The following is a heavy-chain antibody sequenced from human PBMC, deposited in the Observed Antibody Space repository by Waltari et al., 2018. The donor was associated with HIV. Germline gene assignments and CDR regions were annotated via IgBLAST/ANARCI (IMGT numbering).Heavy chain of an antibody. J-gene: IGHJ3*02. CDR2: IYTSGST. CDR3: AQDGGATGTTAFDI. CDR1: GGSISSGSYY. V-gene: IGHV4-61*02. D-gene: IGHD1-1*01. Sequence: QVQLQESGPGLVKPSQTLSLTCTVSGGSISSGSYYWSWIRQPAGKGLEWIGRIYTSGSTNYNPSLKSRVTISVDTSKNQFSLKLSSVTAADTAVYYCAQDGGATGTTAFDIWGQGTMVTVSS.